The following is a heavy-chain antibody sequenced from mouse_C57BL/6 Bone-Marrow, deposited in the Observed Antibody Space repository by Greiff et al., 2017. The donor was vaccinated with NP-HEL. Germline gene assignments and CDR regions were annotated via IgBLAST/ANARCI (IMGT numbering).Heavy chain of an antibody. J-gene: IGHJ4*01. V-gene: IGHV1-58*01. CDR1: GYTFTSYG. Sequence: VQLKESGAELVRPGSSVKMSCKTSGYTFTSYGINWVKQRPGQGLEWIGYIYIGNGYTEYNEKFKGKATLTSDTSSSTAYMQLSSLTSEDSAIYFCAVYDYDVDYAMDYWGQGTSVTVSS. D-gene: IGHD2-4*01. CDR3: AVYDYDVDYAMDY. CDR2: IYIGNGYT.